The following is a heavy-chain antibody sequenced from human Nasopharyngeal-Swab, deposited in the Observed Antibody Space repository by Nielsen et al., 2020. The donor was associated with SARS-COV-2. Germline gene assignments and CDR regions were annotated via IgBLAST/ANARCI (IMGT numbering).Heavy chain of an antibody. Sequence: GESLKISCAASGFTFSSHWMHWVRQAPGKGLVWVSRISEDGSITTYADSVKGRFTISRDNAKNTLFLQMHSLRADDTAIYYCASQLGHPDSWGQRTLVTVSS. J-gene: IGHJ4*02. V-gene: IGHV3-74*01. CDR3: ASQLGHPDS. CDR2: ISEDGSIT. CDR1: GFTFSSHW. D-gene: IGHD2-2*01.